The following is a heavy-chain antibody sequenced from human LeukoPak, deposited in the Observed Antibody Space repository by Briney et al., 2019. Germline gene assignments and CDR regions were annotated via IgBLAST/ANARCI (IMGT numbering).Heavy chain of an antibody. D-gene: IGHD3-22*01. CDR2: IWYDGSNK. Sequence: GGSLRLSCAASGFTLSTYEMNWVRQAPGKGLEWVAVIWYDGSNKYYADSVKGRFTISRDNSKNTLYLQMNSLRAEDTAVYYCARDSRDYYDAFDYWGQGTLVTVSS. V-gene: IGHV3-33*08. CDR1: GFTLSTYE. J-gene: IGHJ4*02. CDR3: ARDSRDYYDAFDY.